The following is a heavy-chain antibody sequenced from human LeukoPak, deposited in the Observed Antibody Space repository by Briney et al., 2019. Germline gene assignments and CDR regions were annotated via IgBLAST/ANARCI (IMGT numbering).Heavy chain of an antibody. V-gene: IGHV3-33*01. CDR1: GFSFSTYG. CDR2: GRNDGSDI. CDR3: ARDQSPKWGSGERYFDY. D-gene: IGHD7-27*01. Sequence: PGGSLRLSCAASGFSFSTYGMHWVRQAPGKGLERVAVGRNDGSDIHYGDSVKGRFTISRDNSKNTLYLQMNSLRAEDTAVYYCARDQSPKWGSGERYFDYWGQGTLVTVSS. J-gene: IGHJ4*02.